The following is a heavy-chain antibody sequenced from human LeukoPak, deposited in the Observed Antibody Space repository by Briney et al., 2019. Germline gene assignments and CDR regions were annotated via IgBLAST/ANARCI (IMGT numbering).Heavy chain of an antibody. D-gene: IGHD3-9*01. CDR1: GGSISSYY. J-gene: IGHJ6*02. V-gene: IGHV4-59*01. CDR2: IYYSGST. Sequence: PSEALSLTCTVSGGSISSYYWSWIRQPPGKGLEWIGYIYYSGSTNYNPSLKSRVTISVDTSKNQFSLKLSSVTAADTAVYYCARGPWYYDILTGYSPYYYYGMGVWGQGTTVTVSS. CDR3: ARGPWYYDILTGYSPYYYYGMGV.